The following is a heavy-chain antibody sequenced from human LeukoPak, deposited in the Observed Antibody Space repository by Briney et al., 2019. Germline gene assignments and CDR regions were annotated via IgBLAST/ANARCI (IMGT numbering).Heavy chain of an antibody. D-gene: IGHD4-23*01. CDR2: IGYTGDST. CDR1: GFTFSSYA. J-gene: IGHJ3*02. Sequence: GGSLRLSCAASGFTFSSYAMNWVRQAPGKGLEWVSGIGYTGDSTFYADSVRGRFTVSRDSSKNTLFLHMNSLRAEDTALYYCAKSPTVDAAFDIWGQGTMVTVSS. CDR3: AKSPTVDAAFDI. V-gene: IGHV3-23*01.